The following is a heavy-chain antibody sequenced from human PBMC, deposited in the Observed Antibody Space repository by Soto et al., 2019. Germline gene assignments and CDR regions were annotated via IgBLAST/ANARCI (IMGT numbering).Heavy chain of an antibody. CDR2: IYYSGSS. CDR1: GGSISSGGYY. Sequence: PSETLSLTCTVSGGSISSGGYYWSWIRQHPGKGLEWIGYIYYSGSSYYNPSLKSRVTISVDTSKNQFSLKLSSVTAADTAVYYCARSTTNRGYSGWFDPWGQGTLVTVSS. CDR3: ARSTTNRGYSGWFDP. V-gene: IGHV4-31*03. D-gene: IGHD5-18*01. J-gene: IGHJ5*02.